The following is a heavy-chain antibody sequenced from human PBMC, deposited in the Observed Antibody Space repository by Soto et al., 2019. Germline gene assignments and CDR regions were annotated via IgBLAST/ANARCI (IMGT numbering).Heavy chain of an antibody. CDR1: GGSFSGYY. Sequence: SETLSLTCAVYGGSFSGYYWSWIRQPPGKGLEWIGEINHSGSTNYNPSLKSRVTISVDTSKNQFSLKLSSVTAADTAVYYCARGGYYYGSATSHPPYYYYVMDVWGQGTTVTVSS. CDR2: INHSGST. J-gene: IGHJ6*02. D-gene: IGHD3-10*01. CDR3: ARGGYYYGSATSHPPYYYYVMDV. V-gene: IGHV4-34*01.